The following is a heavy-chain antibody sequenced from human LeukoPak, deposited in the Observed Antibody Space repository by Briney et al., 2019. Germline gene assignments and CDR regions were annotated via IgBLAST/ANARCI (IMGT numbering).Heavy chain of an antibody. V-gene: IGHV3-23*01. D-gene: IGHD6-13*01. J-gene: IGHJ4*02. CDR3: ASPRLYSSSWYEFDY. Sequence: GGSLRLSCAASGFTFSSYAMSWVRQAPGKGLEWVSAISGSGGSTYYADSVKGRFTISRDNAKNSLYLQMNSLRAEDTAVYYCASPRLYSSSWYEFDYWGQGTLVTVSS. CDR2: ISGSGGST. CDR1: GFTFSSYA.